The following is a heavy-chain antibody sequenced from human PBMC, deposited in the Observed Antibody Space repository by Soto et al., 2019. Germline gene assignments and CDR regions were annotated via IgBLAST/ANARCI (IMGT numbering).Heavy chain of an antibody. Sequence: QVQLQESGPGLVKPSETLSLTCTVSGGSISSYYWSWIRQPPGKGLEWIGYIYYSGSSNYSPSLKXRVTISVDTSKNQFSLKLNSVTAADTAVYHWARRWGGYFDLWGRGTLVTVSS. CDR2: IYYSGSS. V-gene: IGHV4-59*08. CDR3: ARRWGGYFDL. CDR1: GGSISSYY. D-gene: IGHD3-16*01. J-gene: IGHJ2*01.